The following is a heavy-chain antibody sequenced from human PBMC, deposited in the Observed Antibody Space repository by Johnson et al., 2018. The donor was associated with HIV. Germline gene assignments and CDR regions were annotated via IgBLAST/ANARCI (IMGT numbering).Heavy chain of an antibody. CDR3: TTAGKLTLGQAFDI. V-gene: IGHV3-11*01. D-gene: IGHD4-23*01. Sequence: QVQLVESVGGVVQPGGSLRLSCAASGFTFSDYYMSWIRQAPGKGLEWVSYMSSSGSTIYHAESVKGRFTISRANAKNSRYLQMNSLKTEDTAVYYCTTAGKLTLGQAFDIWGQGTMVTVSS. J-gene: IGHJ3*02. CDR2: MSSSGSTI. CDR1: GFTFSDYY.